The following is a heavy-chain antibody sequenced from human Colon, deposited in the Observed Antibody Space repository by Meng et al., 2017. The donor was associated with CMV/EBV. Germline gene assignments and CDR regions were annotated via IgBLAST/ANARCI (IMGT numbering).Heavy chain of an antibody. CDR3: VREGGSGFLEWLSTFDS. D-gene: IGHD3-3*01. Sequence: SETLSLTCTVSGDPMNFHEKNYWAWIRQPPGEGLEWIGNIFSSGRTSYNSSLKSRATMSIDTSKNQFSLKLTSVTAADTAVYYCVREGGSGFLEWLSTFDSWGQGTLVTVSS. CDR2: IFSSGRT. V-gene: IGHV4-39*07. J-gene: IGHJ5*01. CDR1: GDPMNFHEKNY.